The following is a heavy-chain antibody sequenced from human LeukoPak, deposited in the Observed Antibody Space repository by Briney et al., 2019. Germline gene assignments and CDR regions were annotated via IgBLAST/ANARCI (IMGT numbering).Heavy chain of an antibody. Sequence: GGSLRLSCAASGFTFSSYARSWVRQAPGKGLEWVSAISGSGGSTFYADSVKGRFTISRDNSKNTLYMQMNSMRDEDTAVYYCARDGDGYINDAFDIWGQGTMVTVSS. CDR1: GFTFSSYA. J-gene: IGHJ3*02. V-gene: IGHV3-23*01. CDR2: ISGSGGST. D-gene: IGHD5-24*01. CDR3: ARDGDGYINDAFDI.